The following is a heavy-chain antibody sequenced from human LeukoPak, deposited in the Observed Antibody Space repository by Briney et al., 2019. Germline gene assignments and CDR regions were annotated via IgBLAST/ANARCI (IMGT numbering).Heavy chain of an antibody. Sequence: GGPLRLSCAASGFTFSSTWMHWVRQVPGKELVWVARIESDGSRTTYAESVKGRFTISRDNAKNTLYLEMNSLRAEDTAVYYCARDWYHAIGYWGQGTLVTVSS. CDR1: GFTFSSTW. D-gene: IGHD2-2*01. J-gene: IGHJ4*02. V-gene: IGHV3-74*03. CDR2: IESDGSRT. CDR3: ARDWYHAIGY.